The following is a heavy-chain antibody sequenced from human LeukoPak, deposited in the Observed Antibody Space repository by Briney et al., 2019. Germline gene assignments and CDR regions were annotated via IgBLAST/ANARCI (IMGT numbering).Heavy chain of an antibody. V-gene: IGHV1-2*06. Sequence: GASVKVSCKASGYTFTGHYMHWVRQAPGQGLGWMGRINPNSGGTNYAQKFQGRVTMTRDTSISTAYMELSRLRYDDTAVYYCARDKYYDYVWGSYRPDYWGQGTLVTVSS. J-gene: IGHJ4*02. CDR2: INPNSGGT. D-gene: IGHD3-16*02. CDR3: ARDKYYDYVWGSYRPDY. CDR1: GYTFTGHY.